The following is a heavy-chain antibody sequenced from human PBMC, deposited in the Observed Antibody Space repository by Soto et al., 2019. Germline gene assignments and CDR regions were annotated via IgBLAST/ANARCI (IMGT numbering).Heavy chain of an antibody. V-gene: IGHV3-23*01. CDR1: GFTFSSYA. D-gene: IGHD6-19*01. Sequence: EVQLLESGGGLVQPGGSLRLSCAACGFTFSSYAISWVRQAPGKGLEWVSAISGSGGATYYADSVKGRFTISRDNSKKTVYLQMNSLRGEDTAVYFCAKDQVAVAGSTFDYWGHGTRVTVSS. CDR2: ISGSGGAT. J-gene: IGHJ4*01. CDR3: AKDQVAVAGSTFDY.